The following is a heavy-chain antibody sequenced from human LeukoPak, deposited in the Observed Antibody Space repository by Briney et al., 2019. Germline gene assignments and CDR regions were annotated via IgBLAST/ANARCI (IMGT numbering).Heavy chain of an antibody. CDR3: ARGPPYCGGDCYYFDY. Sequence: PGGSLRLSSAASEFTFSSYAMSWVRQAPGKALECFSGISGGGGSTYYADSVKGRFTISRDNSKNTFYLHMNSLRAEDTAVYYCARGPPYCGGDCYYFDYWGQGTLVTVSS. CDR1: EFTFSSYA. D-gene: IGHD2-21*02. V-gene: IGHV3-23*01. J-gene: IGHJ4*02. CDR2: ISGGGGST.